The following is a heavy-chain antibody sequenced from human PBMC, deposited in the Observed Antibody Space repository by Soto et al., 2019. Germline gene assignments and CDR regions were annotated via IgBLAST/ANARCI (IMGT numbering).Heavy chain of an antibody. J-gene: IGHJ4*02. V-gene: IGHV1-18*01. CDR3: ARDRRASSGYYRSLLDY. Sequence: QVQLVQSGAEVKKPGASVKVSCKASGYTFTSYGISWVRQAPEQGLEWMGWISAYNGNTNYAQKLPGRVTMTTDTSTSTAYMELRSLRSDDTAVYYCARDRRASSGYYRSLLDYWGQGTLVTVSS. CDR1: GYTFTSYG. D-gene: IGHD3-22*01. CDR2: ISAYNGNT.